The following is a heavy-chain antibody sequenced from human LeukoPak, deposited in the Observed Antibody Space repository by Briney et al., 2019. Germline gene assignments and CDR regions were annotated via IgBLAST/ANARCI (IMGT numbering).Heavy chain of an antibody. J-gene: IGHJ6*03. CDR1: GYSISSGYY. CDR2: IYHSGST. CDR3: SRMVRGVIITPSYYYMDV. V-gene: IGHV4-38-2*02. Sequence: SETLSLTCTASGYSISSGYYWAWIRQPPGKGLEWIGSIYHSGSTYYNPSLKSRVTISVDTSKNQFSLKLSSVTAADTAVYYCSRMVRGVIITPSYYYMDVWGKGTTVTISS. D-gene: IGHD3-10*01.